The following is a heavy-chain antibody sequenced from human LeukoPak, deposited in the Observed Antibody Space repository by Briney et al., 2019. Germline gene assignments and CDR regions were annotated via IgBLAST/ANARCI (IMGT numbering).Heavy chain of an antibody. D-gene: IGHD3-10*01. CDR2: IYSGGST. V-gene: IGHV3-53*01. Sequence: GGSLRLSCAASGFTVSSNYMSWVRQAPGKGLEWVSVIYSGGSTYYADSVKGRFTISRDNSKNTLYRQMNSLRAEDTAVYYCARLARDYYGSGSNWDYWGQGTLVTVSS. CDR1: GFTVSSNY. J-gene: IGHJ4*02. CDR3: ARLARDYYGSGSNWDY.